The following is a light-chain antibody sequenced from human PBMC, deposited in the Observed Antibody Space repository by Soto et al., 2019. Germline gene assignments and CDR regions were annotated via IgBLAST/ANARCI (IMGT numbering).Light chain of an antibody. CDR2: GDT. J-gene: IGKJ2*01. CDR3: QQYGNSPS. CDR1: QSVSGSS. V-gene: IGKV3-20*01. Sequence: VLTQSPGTLSLSPGDRATLSCRSSQSVSGSSLAWYQQKPGQAPRVRFYGDTTRATGVPDRFSGNGSGADFTLTISRLGPGDFDMYHCQQYGNSPSFGPGTKLQIK.